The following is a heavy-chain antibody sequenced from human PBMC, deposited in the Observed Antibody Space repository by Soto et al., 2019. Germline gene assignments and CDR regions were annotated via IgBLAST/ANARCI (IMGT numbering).Heavy chain of an antibody. Sequence: GGSLRLSCAASGFTLSSYGMHWVRQAPGKGLEWVAVISYDGSNKYYADSVKGRFTISRDNSKNTLYLQMNSLRAEDTAVYYCGAIAAAGIAWVDYWGQGTLVTVSS. V-gene: IGHV3-30*03. CDR1: GFTLSSYG. CDR2: ISYDGSNK. CDR3: GAIAAAGIAWVDY. D-gene: IGHD6-13*01. J-gene: IGHJ4*02.